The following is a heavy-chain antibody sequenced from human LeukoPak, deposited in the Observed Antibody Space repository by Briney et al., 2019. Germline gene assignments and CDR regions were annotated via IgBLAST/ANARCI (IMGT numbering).Heavy chain of an antibody. J-gene: IGHJ6*02. CDR3: AKFYVSYYYGMDV. D-gene: IGHD2/OR15-2a*01. CDR1: GFAFSSYA. Sequence: PGGSLRLSCAASGFAFSSYAMSWVRQAPGKGLEWVSAISGSGSNPYYTDSVKGRFTIFRDNSKNTLYLQMSSLRAEDTALYYCAKFYVSYYYGMDVWGHGTTVTVSS. CDR2: ISGSGSNP. V-gene: IGHV3-23*01.